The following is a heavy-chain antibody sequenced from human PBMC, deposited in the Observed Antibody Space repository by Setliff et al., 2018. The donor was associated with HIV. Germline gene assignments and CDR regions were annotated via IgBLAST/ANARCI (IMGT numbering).Heavy chain of an antibody. CDR1: GGSISSSSYY. D-gene: IGHD3-22*01. CDR3: ARHVDYFDSSGNDAFDI. CDR2: IYYSGST. Sequence: NPSETLSLTCTVSGGSISSSSYYWGWIRQPPGKGLEWIGSIYYSGSTYYNPSLKSRVTISVDTSKNQFSLKLSSVTAADTAVYYCARHVDYFDSSGNDAFDIWGQGTMVTVSS. V-gene: IGHV4-39*01. J-gene: IGHJ3*02.